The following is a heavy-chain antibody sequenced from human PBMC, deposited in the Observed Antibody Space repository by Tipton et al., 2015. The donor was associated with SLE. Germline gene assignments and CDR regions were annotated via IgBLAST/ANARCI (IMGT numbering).Heavy chain of an antibody. D-gene: IGHD5-12*01. CDR3: ARGTLAATSRFAY. CDR2: IYPGDSDT. J-gene: IGHJ4*02. CDR1: GYSFTSYW. Sequence: QSGAEVKKPGESPKISCKGSGYSFTSYWIGWVRQMPGKGLEWMGIIYPGDSDTRYSPSFEGHVIISADKSSSTAHLQWSSLKTSDTAMYYCARGTLAATSRFAYWGQGTLVTVSS. V-gene: IGHV5-51*01.